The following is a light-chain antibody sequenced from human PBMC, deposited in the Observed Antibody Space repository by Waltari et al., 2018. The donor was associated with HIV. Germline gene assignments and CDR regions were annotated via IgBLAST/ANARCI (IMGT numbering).Light chain of an antibody. V-gene: IGLV2-14*03. J-gene: IGLJ2*01. CDR2: EVT. Sequence: QSALTQPASVSGSPGQSITISCSGTSSDVGGYNYVSWYQQHPGKAPKLMSYEVTDRPSGVSTRFSGSKAGNTASLTISGLLAEDEADYYCASYTSSSTWVFGGGTKLTVL. CDR1: SSDVGGYNY. CDR3: ASYTSSSTWV.